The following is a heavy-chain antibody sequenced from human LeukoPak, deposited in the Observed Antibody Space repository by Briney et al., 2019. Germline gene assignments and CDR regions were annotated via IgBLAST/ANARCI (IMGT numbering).Heavy chain of an antibody. CDR1: GFTFSSYA. J-gene: IGHJ4*02. CDR2: IRGSGGST. Sequence: GGSLRLSRAASGFTFSSYAMSWVRQAPGKGLEWVSAIRGSGGSTYYADSVKGRFTISRDNSKNTLYLQMNSLRAEDTAVYYCATTQLWFGELLGPAYYWGQGTLVTVSS. V-gene: IGHV3-23*01. D-gene: IGHD3-10*01. CDR3: ATTQLWFGELLGPAYY.